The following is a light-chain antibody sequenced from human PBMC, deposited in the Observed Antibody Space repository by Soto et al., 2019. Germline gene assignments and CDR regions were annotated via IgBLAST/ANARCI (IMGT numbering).Light chain of an antibody. V-gene: IGLV2-23*03. CDR3: CSYAGSPTFPWI. Sequence: QLVLTQPASVSGSPGQSITISCTGTSSDVGSYTLVSWYQQNPGKAPKLIIYEGTKRPSGVSNRFSGSKSGNTASLTISGLQAEDEADYYCCSYAGSPTFPWIFGGGTKVTVL. CDR2: EGT. J-gene: IGLJ3*02. CDR1: SSDVGSYTL.